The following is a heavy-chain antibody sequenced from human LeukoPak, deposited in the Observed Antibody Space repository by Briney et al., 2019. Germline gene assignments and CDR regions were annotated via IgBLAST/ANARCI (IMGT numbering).Heavy chain of an antibody. CDR2: ISGSGGRP. CDR1: GVTLSIYG. CDR3: AKRGVVIRVILVGFHKEAYYFDP. J-gene: IGHJ4*02. D-gene: IGHD3-22*01. V-gene: IGHV3-23*01. Sequence: QPGGSLRLSCAVSGVTLSIYGMAWVRQAPGKGREWVAGISGSGGRPNYADSVKGRFTICRDNAKNTLYLQMNSMRAEDTAVYFCAKRGVVIRVILVGFHKEAYYFDPWGQGALVSVSS.